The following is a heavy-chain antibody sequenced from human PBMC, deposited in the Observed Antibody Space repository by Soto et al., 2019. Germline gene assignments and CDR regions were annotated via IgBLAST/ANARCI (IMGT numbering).Heavy chain of an antibody. V-gene: IGHV1-69*13. J-gene: IGHJ6*02. CDR1: GGTFSSYA. Sequence: SVKVSCKASGGTFSSYAISWVRQAPGQGLEWMGGIIPIFGTANYAQKFQGRVTITADESTSTAYMELSSLRSEDTAVYYCARRIAAPGDYYYYGMDVWGQGTTVTVS. CDR3: ARRIAAPGDYYYYGMDV. CDR2: IIPIFGTA. D-gene: IGHD6-13*01.